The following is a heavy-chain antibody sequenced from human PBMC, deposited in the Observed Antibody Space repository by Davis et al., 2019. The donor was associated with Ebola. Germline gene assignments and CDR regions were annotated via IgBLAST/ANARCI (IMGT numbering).Heavy chain of an antibody. Sequence: SGPTLVKPTQTLTLTCTFSGFSLSTSGVGVGWIRQPPGKALEWLALIYWDDVKRYSPSLKSRLTITKDTSKNQVVLTMTNMDPVDTATYYCARKYSSGWYPYYFDYWGQGTLVTVSS. J-gene: IGHJ4*02. V-gene: IGHV2-5*02. CDR1: GFSLSTSGVG. CDR3: ARKYSSGWYPYYFDY. CDR2: IYWDDVK. D-gene: IGHD6-19*01.